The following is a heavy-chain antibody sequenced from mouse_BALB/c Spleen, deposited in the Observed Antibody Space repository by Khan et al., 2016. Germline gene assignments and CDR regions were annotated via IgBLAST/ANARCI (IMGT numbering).Heavy chain of an antibody. CDR2: INTYTGEP. D-gene: IGHD2-1*01. CDR1: GYTFTNYG. J-gene: IGHJ2*01. CDR3: ARGGNYDNYFDY. Sequence: QMQLVQSGPELKKPGETVKISCKASGYTFTNYGMNWVKQAPGKGLKWMGWINTYTGEPTYADDFKGRFAFSLETSSSTAYLQINNLTNEDTATFFCARGGNYDNYFDYWGQGTTLTVSS. V-gene: IGHV9-3-1*01.